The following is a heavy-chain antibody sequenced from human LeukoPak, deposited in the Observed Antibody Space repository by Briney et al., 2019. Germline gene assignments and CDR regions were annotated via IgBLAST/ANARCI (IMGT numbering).Heavy chain of an antibody. Sequence: SVKVSCKASGGTFSSYAISWVRQAPGQGLEWMGRIIPIFGIANYAQKFQGRVTITADKSTSTAYMELSSLRSEDTAVYYCAREYDSSGYLDYGGQGTLVTVS. CDR1: GGTFSSYA. J-gene: IGHJ4*02. D-gene: IGHD3-22*01. V-gene: IGHV1-69*04. CDR2: IIPIFGIA. CDR3: AREYDSSGYLDY.